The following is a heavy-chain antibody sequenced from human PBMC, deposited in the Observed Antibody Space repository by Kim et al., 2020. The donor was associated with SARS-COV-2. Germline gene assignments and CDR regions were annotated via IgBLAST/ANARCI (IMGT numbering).Heavy chain of an antibody. CDR1: GFTFSSYS. D-gene: IGHD3-3*01. Sequence: GGSLRLSCAASGFTFSSYSMNWVRQAPGKGLEWVSAISSSSSYIYYADSVKGRFTISRDNAKNSLYLQMNSLRAEDTAVYYCARESFNFWSGYLNWYFDLCGRGTLVTVSS. V-gene: IGHV3-21*01. J-gene: IGHJ2*01. CDR2: ISSSSSYI. CDR3: ARESFNFWSGYLNWYFDL.